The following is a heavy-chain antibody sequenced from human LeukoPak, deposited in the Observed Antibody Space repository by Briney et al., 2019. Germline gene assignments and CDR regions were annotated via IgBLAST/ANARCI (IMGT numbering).Heavy chain of an antibody. D-gene: IGHD3-9*01. CDR3: AKAYYDILTGYLFDP. J-gene: IGHJ5*02. CDR2: ISCSGGST. V-gene: IGHV3-23*01. CDR1: GFTFSSYA. Sequence: GGSLRLSCAASGFTFSSYAMSWVRQAPGKGLEWVSAISCSGGSTYYADSVKGRFTISRDNSKNTLYLQMNSLRAEDTAVYYCAKAYYDILTGYLFDPWGQGTLVTVSS.